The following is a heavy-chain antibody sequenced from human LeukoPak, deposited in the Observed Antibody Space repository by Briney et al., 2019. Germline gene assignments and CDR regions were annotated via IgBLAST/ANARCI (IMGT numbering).Heavy chain of an antibody. Sequence: ASVKVSCKASGYTFTSYGISWERQAPGQGLEWMGWISAYNGNTNYAQELQGRVTMTTDTSTSTAYMELRSLRSDDTAVYYCARSDHHAHLSGSYFDFDYWGQGTLDTVSS. V-gene: IGHV1-18*01. J-gene: IGHJ4*02. D-gene: IGHD1-26*01. CDR1: GYTFTSYG. CDR3: ARSDHHAHLSGSYFDFDY. CDR2: ISAYNGNT.